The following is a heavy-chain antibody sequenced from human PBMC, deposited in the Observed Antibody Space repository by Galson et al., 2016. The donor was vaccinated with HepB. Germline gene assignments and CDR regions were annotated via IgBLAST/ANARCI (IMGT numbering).Heavy chain of an antibody. CDR2: TNWHGGSS. CDR1: GFTFDEHG. J-gene: IGHJ4*02. D-gene: IGHD6-13*01. Sequence: SLRLSRAASGFTFDEHGLSWVRQVPGKGVEWVSGTNWHGGSSGYADSVTGRFTLARDNAKNFMYLQMNSLRAEDTALYHCARGPFLYSSSRYYFDYWGQGTLVTVAS. V-gene: IGHV3-20*01. CDR3: ARGPFLYSSSRYYFDY.